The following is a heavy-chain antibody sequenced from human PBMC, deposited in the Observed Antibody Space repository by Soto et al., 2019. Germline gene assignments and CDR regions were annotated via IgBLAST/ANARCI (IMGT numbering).Heavy chain of an antibody. D-gene: IGHD2-8*01. J-gene: IGHJ5*02. CDR2: ISGSGGST. V-gene: IGHV3-23*01. CDR3: AKAVGYCTNGVCLQADAKYFDP. CDR1: GFTVSGSYS. Sequence: LXLSFAASGFTVSGSYSMSWVRQAPGKWLEWVSAISGSGGSTYYADSVKGRFTISRDNSKNTLYLQMNSLRAEDTAVYYCAKAVGYCTNGVCLQADAKYFDPWGQGTLVTVSS.